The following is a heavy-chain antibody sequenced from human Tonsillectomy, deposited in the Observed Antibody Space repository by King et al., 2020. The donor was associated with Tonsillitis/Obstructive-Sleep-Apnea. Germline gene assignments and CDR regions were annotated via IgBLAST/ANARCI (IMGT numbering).Heavy chain of an antibody. CDR2: ISYDGINK. Sequence: VQLVESGGGVVQPGRSLRLSCAASGFTFSNYAIQWVRQAPGKGLEWVAVISYDGINKFYGDSVKGRFTISRDNSKNTLYLQMRSLRADDTAVYYCARDGGSSELYYWGQGTPVTVSS. D-gene: IGHD6-6*01. CDR1: GFTFSNYA. J-gene: IGHJ4*02. V-gene: IGHV3-30*04. CDR3: ARDGGSSELYY.